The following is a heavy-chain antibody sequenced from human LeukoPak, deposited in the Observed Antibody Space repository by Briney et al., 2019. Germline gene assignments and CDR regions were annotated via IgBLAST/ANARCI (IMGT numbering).Heavy chain of an antibody. J-gene: IGHJ4*02. CDR2: IYHSGST. CDR3: ARVAGLGYSSSWQLDY. Sequence: PSETLSLTCAVSGGSISSSNWWSWVRQPPGKGLEWIGEIYHSGSTNYNPSLKSRVTISVDKSKNQFSLKLSSVTAADTAVYYCARVAGLGYSSSWQLDYWGQGTLVTVSS. CDR1: GGSISSSNW. D-gene: IGHD6-13*01. V-gene: IGHV4-4*02.